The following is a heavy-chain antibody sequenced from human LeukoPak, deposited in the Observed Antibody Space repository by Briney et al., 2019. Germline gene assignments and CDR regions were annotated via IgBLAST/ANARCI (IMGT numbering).Heavy chain of an antibody. D-gene: IGHD2-2*01. V-gene: IGHV1-69*13. Sequence: SVKVSCKASGGTFSSYAISWVRQAPGQGFEWMGGIIPIFGTANYAQKFQGRVTITADESTSTAYMELSSLRSEDTAVYYCAREGWVPAAMPHHYYYYYMDVWGKGTTVTVSS. CDR2: IIPIFGTA. CDR1: GGTFSSYA. J-gene: IGHJ6*03. CDR3: AREGWVPAAMPHHYYYYYMDV.